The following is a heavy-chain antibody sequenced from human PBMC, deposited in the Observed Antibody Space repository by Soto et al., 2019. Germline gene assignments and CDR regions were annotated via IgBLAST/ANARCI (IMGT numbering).Heavy chain of an antibody. Sequence: GASVKVSCKASGYTFTGYYMHWVRQAPGQGLEWMGWINPNSGGTNYAQKFQGWVTMTRDTSISTAYMELSRLRSDDTAVYYCARSYYDSSGDAFDIWGQGTMVTVSS. CDR1: GYTFTGYY. J-gene: IGHJ3*02. D-gene: IGHD3-22*01. CDR2: INPNSGGT. CDR3: ARSYYDSSGDAFDI. V-gene: IGHV1-2*04.